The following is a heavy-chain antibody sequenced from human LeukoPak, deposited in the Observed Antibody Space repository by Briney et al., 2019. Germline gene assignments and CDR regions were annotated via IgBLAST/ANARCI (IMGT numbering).Heavy chain of an antibody. CDR3: ARGGGYYAIDY. Sequence: GGSLRLSCAASGFIVNSNYMNWVHQAPGKGLEWVSVLYSDDTTYYADSVKGRFTISRDNSENTLYLQMNNLRAEDTAVYYCARGGGYYAIDYWGQGTLVTVSS. CDR1: GFIVNSNY. D-gene: IGHD1-26*01. CDR2: LYSDDTT. J-gene: IGHJ4*02. V-gene: IGHV3-53*01.